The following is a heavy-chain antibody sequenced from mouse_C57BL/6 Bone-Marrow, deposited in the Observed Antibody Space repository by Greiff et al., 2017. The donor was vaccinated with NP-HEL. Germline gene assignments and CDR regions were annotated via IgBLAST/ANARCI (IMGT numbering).Heavy chain of an antibody. CDR3: ARVYDGYPAWFAY. D-gene: IGHD2-3*01. V-gene: IGHV1-18*01. J-gene: IGHJ3*01. Sequence: EVKLQESGPELVKPGASVKIPCKASGYTFTDYNMDWVKQSHGKSLEWIGDINPNNGGTIYNQKFKGKATLTVDKSSSTAYMELRSLTSEDTAVYYCARVYDGYPAWFAYWGQGTLVTVSA. CDR1: GYTFTDYN. CDR2: INPNNGGT.